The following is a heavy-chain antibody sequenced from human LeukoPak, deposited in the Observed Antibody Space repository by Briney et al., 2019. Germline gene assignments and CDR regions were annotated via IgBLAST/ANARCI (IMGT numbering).Heavy chain of an antibody. V-gene: IGHV4-59*01. Sequence: SETLSLTCTVSGGSISSYHWSWIRQPPGKGLEWIGYIYYSGSTNYNPSLKSRVTISVDTSKNQFSLKLSSVTAADTAVYYCARGSKGQILRYFDWSPYYFDYWGQGTLVTVSS. J-gene: IGHJ4*02. CDR2: IYYSGST. CDR1: GGSISSYH. CDR3: ARGSKGQILRYFDWSPYYFDY. D-gene: IGHD3-9*01.